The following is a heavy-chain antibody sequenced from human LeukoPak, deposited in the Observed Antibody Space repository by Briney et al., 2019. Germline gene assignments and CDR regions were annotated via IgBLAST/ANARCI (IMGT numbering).Heavy chain of an antibody. CDR1: GYTFTSYG. CDR2: ISAYNGNT. CDR3: ARGEDFWSGYPSSTFDY. V-gene: IGHV1-18*01. D-gene: IGHD3-3*01. J-gene: IGHJ4*02. Sequence: ASVKVSCKASGYTFTSYGISWVRQAPGQGLEWMGWISAYNGNTNYAQKLQGRVTMTTDTSTSTAYMELRSLRSDDTAVYYCARGEDFWSGYPSSTFDYWGQGTLVTVSS.